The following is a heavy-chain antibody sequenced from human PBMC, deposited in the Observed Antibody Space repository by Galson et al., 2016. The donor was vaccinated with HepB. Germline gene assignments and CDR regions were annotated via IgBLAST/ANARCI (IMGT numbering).Heavy chain of an antibody. Sequence: SLRLSCAASGFALRGYAMPWVRQSPGKGLEWVSFIPHTGIPTYYADSVKGRFTISRDNSKNMMYLQMNSLRVDDTAVYYCAVTFNGRGLACALKWGQGTLVTVSS. CDR3: AVTFNGRGLACALK. J-gene: IGHJ4*02. V-gene: IGHV3-23*01. CDR2: IPHTGIPT. D-gene: IGHD3-16*01. CDR1: GFALRGYA.